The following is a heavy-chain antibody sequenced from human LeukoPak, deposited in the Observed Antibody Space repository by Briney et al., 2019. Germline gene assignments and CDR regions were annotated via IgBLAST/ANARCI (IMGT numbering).Heavy chain of an antibody. Sequence: SETLSLTCTVSGGSFSSGSYYWSWIRQPAGKGLEWIGRIYTSGSTNYNPSLRRRVTISVDTSTNQFSLKLSSVTAADTAVYYCARCYSNYEYYFDYWGQGTLVTVSS. CDR2: IYTSGST. V-gene: IGHV4-61*02. CDR1: GGSFSSGSYY. D-gene: IGHD4-11*01. J-gene: IGHJ4*02. CDR3: ARCYSNYEYYFDY.